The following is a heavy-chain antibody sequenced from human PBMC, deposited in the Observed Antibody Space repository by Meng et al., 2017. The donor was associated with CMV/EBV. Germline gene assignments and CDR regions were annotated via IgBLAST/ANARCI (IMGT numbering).Heavy chain of an antibody. CDR3: ARTNTPQYSSSWYRYYYYGMDV. CDR2: IYPGDSDT. V-gene: IGHV5-51*01. J-gene: IGHJ6*02. Sequence: GGSLRLSCKGSGYSFTSYWIGWVRQMPGKGLEWMGIIYPGDSDTRYSPSFQGQVTISADKSISTAYLQWSSLKASDTAMYYCARTNTPQYSSSWYRYYYYGMDVWGQGTTVTVSS. CDR1: GYSFTSYW. D-gene: IGHD6-13*01.